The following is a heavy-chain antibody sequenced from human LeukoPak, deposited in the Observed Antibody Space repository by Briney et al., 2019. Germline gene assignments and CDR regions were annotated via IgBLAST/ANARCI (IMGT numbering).Heavy chain of an antibody. CDR3: ARNLPRITMYY. CDR2: ISSSGSTI. CDR1: GFTFSSYE. D-gene: IGHD3-10*02. J-gene: IGHJ4*02. V-gene: IGHV3-48*03. Sequence: PGGSLRLSCAASGFTFSSYEMNWVRQAPGKGLEWVSYISSSGSTIYYADSVKGRFTISRDNAKNSLYLQMNSLRAEDTAVYYCARNLPRITMYYWGQGTLVTVSS.